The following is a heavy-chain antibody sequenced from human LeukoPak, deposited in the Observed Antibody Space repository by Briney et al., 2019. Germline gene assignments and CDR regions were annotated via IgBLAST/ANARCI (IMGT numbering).Heavy chain of an antibody. CDR3: ARPGLVQKYYFDY. CDR2: ISAYNGNT. CDR1: GYTFTSYG. V-gene: IGHV1-18*01. Sequence: GASVKVSCKASGYTFTSYGISWVRQAPGQGLEWMGWISAYNGNTNYAQKLQGRVTMTTDTSTSTAYIELRSLRSDDTAVYYCARPGLVQKYYFDYWGQGTLVTVSS. D-gene: IGHD6-19*01. J-gene: IGHJ4*02.